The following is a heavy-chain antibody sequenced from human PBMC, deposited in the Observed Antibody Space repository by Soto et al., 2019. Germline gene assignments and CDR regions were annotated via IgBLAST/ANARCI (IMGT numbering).Heavy chain of an antibody. V-gene: IGHV4-59*08. CDR3: ARISGASSSWSLNYYYYYMDV. J-gene: IGHJ6*03. CDR2: IYYSGST. Sequence: SETLSLTCTVSGGSISSYYWSWIRQPPGKGLEWIGYIYYSGSTNYNPSLKSRVTIAVDTSKNQFSLKLSSVTAAGTAVYYCARISGASSSWSLNYYYYYMDVWCKGTTVTVSS. CDR1: GGSISSYY. D-gene: IGHD6-13*01.